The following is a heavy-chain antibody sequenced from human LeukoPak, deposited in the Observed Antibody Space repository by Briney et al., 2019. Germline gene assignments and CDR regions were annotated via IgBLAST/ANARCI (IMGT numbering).Heavy chain of an antibody. CDR3: ARGGHSGFDY. D-gene: IGHD5-12*01. J-gene: IGHJ4*02. CDR2: IYYSGST. V-gene: IGHV4-59*01. Sequence: SETLSLTCTVSGGSLSSYYWSWIRQPPGEGLEWIGYIYYSGSTNYNPSLKSRVTISVDTSKNQFSLKLSSVTAADTAVYYCARGGHSGFDYWGQGTLVTVSS. CDR1: GGSLSSYY.